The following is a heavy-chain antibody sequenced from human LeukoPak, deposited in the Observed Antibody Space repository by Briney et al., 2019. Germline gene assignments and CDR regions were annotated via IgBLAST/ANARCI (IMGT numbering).Heavy chain of an antibody. CDR1: GYIFARYY. J-gene: IGHJ5*02. V-gene: IGHV1-2*02. CDR3: AREPDGYCSGGSCYSWFDL. Sequence: ASVKVSCKASGYIFARYYMHWVRQAPGQGLEWMGWINPNSGDTNYAQKFQGRVTMTRDTSISTAYMGLSRLRSDDTAVYYCAREPDGYCSGGSCYSWFDLWGQGTLVTVSS. D-gene: IGHD2-15*01. CDR2: INPNSGDT.